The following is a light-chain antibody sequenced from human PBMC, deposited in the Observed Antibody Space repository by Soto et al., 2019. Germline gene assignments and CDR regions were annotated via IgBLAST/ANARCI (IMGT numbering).Light chain of an antibody. J-gene: IGKJ1*01. CDR3: QQYGSSSWT. CDR2: DAS. V-gene: IGKV3D-20*01. CDR1: QSVSSSY. Sequence: EIVLTQSPATLSLFPGERATLSCGASQSVSSSYLAWYQQKPGLAPTLLIHDASSRATGIPDRFSGSGSGTDFTLTISRLEPEDFAVYCCQQYGSSSWTFGQGTKVEIK.